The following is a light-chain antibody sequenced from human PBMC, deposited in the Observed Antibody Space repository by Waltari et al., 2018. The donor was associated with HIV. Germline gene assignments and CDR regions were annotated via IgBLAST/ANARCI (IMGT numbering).Light chain of an antibody. J-gene: IGLJ2*01. CDR2: RND. V-gene: IGLV1-47*01. CDR3: ATWDNSLGTFI. Sequence: QSVLTQPPSASATPGQRVAIPCSGDWHDIGSNFVYWYRLLPGTTPKLLISRNDQLPSGVPDRFSGSKFDSSASLAVTDLRSEDEGDYYCATWDNSLGTFIFGGGTRLTVL. CDR1: WHDIGSNF.